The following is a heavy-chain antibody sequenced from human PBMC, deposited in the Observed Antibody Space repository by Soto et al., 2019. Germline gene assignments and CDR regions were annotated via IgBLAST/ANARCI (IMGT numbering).Heavy chain of an antibody. CDR1: GYSFTSYW. CDR2: IYPGDSDT. Sequence: GESLKISCKGSGYSFTSYWIGWVRQMPGKGLEWMGIIYPGDSDTRYSPSFQGQVTISADKSISTAYLQWSSLKASDTAMYYCARMAAAGKYYYGVDVWGQGTTVTVSS. CDR3: ARMAAAGKYYYGVDV. J-gene: IGHJ6*02. V-gene: IGHV5-51*01. D-gene: IGHD6-13*01.